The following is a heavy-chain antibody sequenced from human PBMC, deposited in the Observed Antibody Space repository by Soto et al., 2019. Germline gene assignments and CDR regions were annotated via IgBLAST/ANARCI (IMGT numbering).Heavy chain of an antibody. D-gene: IGHD4-17*01. CDR1: GFTFSSYW. CDR2: IKQDGSEK. J-gene: IGHJ3*02. Sequence: GGSLRLSCAASGFTFSSYWMSWVRQAPGKGLEWVANIKQDGSEKYYVDSVKGRFTISRDNAKNSLYLQMNSLRAEDTAVYYCARGDFGDGRDAFDIWGQGTMVTVSS. V-gene: IGHV3-7*01. CDR3: ARGDFGDGRDAFDI.